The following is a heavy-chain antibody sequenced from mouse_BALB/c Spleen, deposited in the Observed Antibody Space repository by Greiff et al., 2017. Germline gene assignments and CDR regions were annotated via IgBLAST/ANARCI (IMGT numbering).Heavy chain of an antibody. CDR1: GFTFSSYT. CDR3: ARQPYGGYAMDY. D-gene: IGHD1-1*01. J-gene: IGHJ4*01. Sequence: EVMLVESGGGLVQPGGSLKLSCAASGFTFSSYTMSWVRQTPEKRLEWVAYISNGGGSTYYPDTVKGRFTISRDNAKNTLYLQMSSLKSEDTAMYYCARQPYGGYAMDYWGQGTSVTVSS. CDR2: ISNGGGST. V-gene: IGHV5-12-2*01.